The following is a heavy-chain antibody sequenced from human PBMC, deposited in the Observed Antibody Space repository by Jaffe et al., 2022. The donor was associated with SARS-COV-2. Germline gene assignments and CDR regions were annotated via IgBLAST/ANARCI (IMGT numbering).Heavy chain of an antibody. CDR2: IFYSEST. D-gene: IGHD1-26*01. V-gene: IGHV4-39*01. CDR1: GGSIRTGSFY. Sequence: QLQLQESGPGLVKPPETLSLTCSVSGGSIRTGSFYWAWIRQPPGKGLEWIGSIFYSESTYFNPSLKSRVTISVDTSKNHFSLELSSVTAADTAVYYCARHVLVGWDLLNFDSWGQGTLVTVSS. J-gene: IGHJ4*02. CDR3: ARHVLVGWDLLNFDS.